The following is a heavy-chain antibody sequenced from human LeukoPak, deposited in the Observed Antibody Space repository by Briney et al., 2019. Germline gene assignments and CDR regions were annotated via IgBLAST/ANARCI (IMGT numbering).Heavy chain of an antibody. CDR3: ARAPSEIGGYYPEYFRH. Sequence: GGSLRLSCSASGFTFSTYAMSWVRQAPGKGLVWVSRIKSDGSTNYADSVKGRFTISRDNAKNTVSLQMNSLRAEDTGVYYCARAPSEIGGYYPEYFRHWGQGTLVTVSS. D-gene: IGHD3-22*01. CDR2: IKSDGST. J-gene: IGHJ1*01. V-gene: IGHV3-74*01. CDR1: GFTFSTYA.